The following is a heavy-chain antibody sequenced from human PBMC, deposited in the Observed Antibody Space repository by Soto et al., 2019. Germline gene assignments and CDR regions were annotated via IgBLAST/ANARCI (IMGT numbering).Heavy chain of an antibody. D-gene: IGHD2-8*01. CDR1: GFIFT. CDR3: AKDLTPAGVWDLDY. J-gene: IGHJ4*02. CDR2: IYGSGGAET. V-gene: IGHV3-23*01. Sequence: EVQLLESGGGLVQPAVSLRLSCVASGFIFTMNWVRQTPGKGLAWVSGIYGSGGAETCYADSVMGRFTISRADSRNTLYLQLNSLRTEDSAVYYCAKDLTPAGVWDLDYWGQGILLTVSS.